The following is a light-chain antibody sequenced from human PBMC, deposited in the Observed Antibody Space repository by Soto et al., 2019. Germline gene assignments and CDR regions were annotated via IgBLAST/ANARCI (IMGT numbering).Light chain of an antibody. CDR1: SSDVGAYDF. J-gene: IGLJ1*01. V-gene: IGLV2-14*03. CDR2: EVS. Sequence: QSALTQPASVSGSPGQSITISCTGTSSDVGAYDFVSWYQQHPDKAPKLMIYEVSNRPSGVSNRFSGSKSVDTATLTISGLQAEDKADYSCSSHPSSSTRFFGTGTKVTVL. CDR3: SSHPSSSTRF.